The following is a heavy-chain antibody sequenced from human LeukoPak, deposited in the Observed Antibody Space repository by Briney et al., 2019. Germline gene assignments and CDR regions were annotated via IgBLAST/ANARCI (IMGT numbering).Heavy chain of an antibody. J-gene: IGHJ3*02. Sequence: PSETLSLTCAVYGGSFSGYYWSWIRQPPGKGLEWIGEINHSGSTNYNPSLKSRVTISVDTSKNQFSLKLSSVTAADTAVYYCARVSIAARPFDIWGQGTMVTVSS. CDR2: INHSGST. CDR1: GGSFSGYY. CDR3: ARVSIAARPFDI. V-gene: IGHV4-34*01. D-gene: IGHD6-6*01.